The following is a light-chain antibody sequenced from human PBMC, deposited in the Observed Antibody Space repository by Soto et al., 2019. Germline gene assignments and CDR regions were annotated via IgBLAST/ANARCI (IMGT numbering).Light chain of an antibody. CDR2: DVS. CDR1: SSDVGTYKY. V-gene: IGLV2-14*03. J-gene: IGLJ1*01. Sequence: QSALTQPASVSGSPGQSITISCTGTSSDVGTYKYVSWYQQHPGKAPKLTIYDVSNRPSGVSNRFSGSKSGNTASLTISGLQAEDEADYYCNSYTTSSTLVFGTGTKLTVL. CDR3: NSYTTSSTLV.